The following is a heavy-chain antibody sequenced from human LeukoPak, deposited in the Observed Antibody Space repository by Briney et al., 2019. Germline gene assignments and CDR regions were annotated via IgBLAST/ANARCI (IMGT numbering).Heavy chain of an antibody. CDR2: INREGTFT. V-gene: IGHV3-74*01. CDR3: GGWSNYNYYPYYLDV. J-gene: IGHJ6*03. Sequence: GGSLRLSCAPSGFTYRNYWMHWVRHVPGKGPLWLARINREGTFTAYADAVQGRFTISRDNAKSTLYLQMNSLRVDDTAVYYCGGWSNYNYYPYYLDVWGKGTTVTVSS. CDR1: GFTYRNYW. D-gene: IGHD3-10*01.